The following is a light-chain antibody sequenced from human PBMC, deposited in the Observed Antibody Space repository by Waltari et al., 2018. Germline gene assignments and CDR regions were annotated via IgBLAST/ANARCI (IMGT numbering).Light chain of an antibody. J-gene: IGKJ4*01. CDR1: QDISRW. CDR2: DAS. V-gene: IGKV1-12*01. Sequence: DIQRTQSPSSVSVSVGDRVIITCRASQDISRWLAWYQQTPRKAPKCLICDASTLQRGVPSRFSGTGSGTEFTLTISSLQPEDFATYYCQHGNTFPLTFGGGTKVEIK. CDR3: QHGNTFPLT.